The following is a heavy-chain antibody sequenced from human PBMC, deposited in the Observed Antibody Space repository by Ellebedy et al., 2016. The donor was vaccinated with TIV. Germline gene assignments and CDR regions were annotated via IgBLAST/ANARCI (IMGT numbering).Heavy chain of an antibody. J-gene: IGHJ4*02. CDR1: GFIFRDYY. CDR3: ARAVHHGGDIYDY. D-gene: IGHD2-21*02. Sequence: GESLKISXGASGFIFRDYYTAWVRQAPGKGLEWVSSISSSSTNKYYAESLRGRFAISRDNAKKSLYLQMNSLGAEDTAVYFCARAVHHGGDIYDYWGQGTPVTVSS. CDR2: ISSSSTNK. V-gene: IGHV3-21*01.